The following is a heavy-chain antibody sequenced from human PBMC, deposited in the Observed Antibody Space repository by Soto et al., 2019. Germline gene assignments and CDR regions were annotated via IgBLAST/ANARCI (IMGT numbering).Heavy chain of an antibody. CDR3: AIGHGPFLFGY. Sequence: LASTASGETINSSSWGGFRQAPGKGLEWIGYIYYSGTTNYNPSLKSRVTISIDTSKNQFSLKLRSVTAADTAVYYCAIGHGPFLFGYWVLGTLVTVFS. CDR1: GETINSSS. V-gene: IGHV4-59*01. D-gene: IGHD3-3*02. J-gene: IGHJ4*02. CDR2: IYYSGTT.